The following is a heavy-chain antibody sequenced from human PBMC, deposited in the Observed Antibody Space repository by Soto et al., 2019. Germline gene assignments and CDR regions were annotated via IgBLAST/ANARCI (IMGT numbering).Heavy chain of an antibody. V-gene: IGHV3-23*01. D-gene: IGHD3-10*01. J-gene: IGHJ6*02. CDR2: ISGSGNNI. CDR3: ANDAWDQGVINGMDV. CDR1: GFTFSSYA. Sequence: EVQLLESGGGLVQPGGSLRLSCAASGFTFSSYAMNWVRQAPGKGLEWVSAISGSGNNIYNADSVKGRFTISRDNSENTMYLQMHSLRTEETAVSSWANDAWDQGVINGMDVWGQGTTVTVSS.